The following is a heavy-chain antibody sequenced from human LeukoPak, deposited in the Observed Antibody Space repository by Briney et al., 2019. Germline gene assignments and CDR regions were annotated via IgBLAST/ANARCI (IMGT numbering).Heavy chain of an antibody. CDR1: GGTFSSYA. D-gene: IGHD6-19*01. Sequence: ASVKVSCKASGGTFSSYAISWVRQAPGQGLEWMGWINTNTGNPTYAQGFAGRFVFSLDTSVSTAYLQISSLKAEDTAVYYCARGSSSGWYSNWFDPWGQGTLVTVSS. CDR2: INTNTGNP. J-gene: IGHJ5*02. CDR3: ARGSSSGWYSNWFDP. V-gene: IGHV7-4-1*02.